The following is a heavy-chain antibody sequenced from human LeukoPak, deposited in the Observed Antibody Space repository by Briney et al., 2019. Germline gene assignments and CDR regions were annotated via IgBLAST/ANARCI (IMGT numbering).Heavy chain of an antibody. CDR2: ISGSGGST. CDR1: GFTFSNYA. D-gene: IGHD4-17*01. CDR3: AKAQLRVTTGIDN. V-gene: IGHV3-23*01. J-gene: IGHJ4*02. Sequence: PGGSLRLSCAASGFTFSNYAMSWVRQAPGKGLEWVSAISGSGGSTYYGDSVKDRFTISRDNSKNTLYLQMNSLRVEDTAVYYCAKAQLRVTTGIDNWGQGTLVTVSS.